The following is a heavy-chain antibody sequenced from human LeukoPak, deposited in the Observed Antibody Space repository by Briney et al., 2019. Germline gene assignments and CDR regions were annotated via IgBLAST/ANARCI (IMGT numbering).Heavy chain of an antibody. Sequence: SQTLSLTCTVSGGSISSGGYYWSWIRQPPGKGLEWIGYIYHSGSTYYNPSLKSRVTISVDRSKNQFSLKLSSVTAADTAVYYCARDMSGSYLTFDYWGQGTLVTVSS. V-gene: IGHV4-30-2*01. CDR1: GGSISSGGYY. CDR2: IYHSGST. CDR3: ARDMSGSYLTFDY. J-gene: IGHJ4*02. D-gene: IGHD1-26*01.